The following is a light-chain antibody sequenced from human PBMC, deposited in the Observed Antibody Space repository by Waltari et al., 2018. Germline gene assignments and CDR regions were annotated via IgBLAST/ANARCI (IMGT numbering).Light chain of an antibody. CDR2: DAA. Sequence: DIQMTQSPSSVSASVEDRVTLTCRASQGISRRLAWYQQKPGKAPKLLIYDAASLHSGVPSRFSGSGSGTDFTLTIRSLQPEDFATYYCQQVNSFPRTFGQGTKVEVK. CDR3: QQVNSFPRT. CDR1: QGISRR. J-gene: IGKJ1*01. V-gene: IGKV1-12*01.